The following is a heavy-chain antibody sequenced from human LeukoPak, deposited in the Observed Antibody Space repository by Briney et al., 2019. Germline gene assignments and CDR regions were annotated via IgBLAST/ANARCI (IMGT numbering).Heavy chain of an antibody. D-gene: IGHD3-16*01. V-gene: IGHV3-7*01. J-gene: IGHJ4*02. CDR1: GFTFSSYW. CDR2: IKQDGSEK. CDR3: ARDIYDYVWGSSYFDY. Sequence: GGSLRLSCAASGFTFSSYWMSWVRQAPGKGLEWVANIKQDGSEKYYVDSVKGRFTISRDNAKNSLYLQMNSLRAEDTAVYYCARDIYDYVWGSSYFDYWGQGTLVTVSS.